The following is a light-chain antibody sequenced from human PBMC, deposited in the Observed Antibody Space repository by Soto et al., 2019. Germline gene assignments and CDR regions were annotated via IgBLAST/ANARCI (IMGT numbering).Light chain of an antibody. V-gene: IGKV3-20*01. Sequence: EIVLTQSPGTLSLSPGERATVSCRASQSVSSSYLAWYQQKPGQAPRLLIYGASSRATGIPDRFSGSGSVTDFTLSISRLEPEDFAVYYCQQYGASPLYSFGQGTKREIK. J-gene: IGKJ2*03. CDR1: QSVSSSY. CDR3: QQYGASPLYS. CDR2: GAS.